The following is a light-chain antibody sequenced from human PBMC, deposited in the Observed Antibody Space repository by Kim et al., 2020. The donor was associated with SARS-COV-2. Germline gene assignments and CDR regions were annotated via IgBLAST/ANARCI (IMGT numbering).Light chain of an antibody. CDR1: RSNIGSNT. Sequence: QSVLTQPPSASGTPGQRVTVSCSGSRSNIGSNTVNWLQQVPGTAPKLLIYNDNQRPSGVPDRVSGSKSGTSASLAIGGLQSEDEAHYYCAAWDNSLKGWVFGGGTQLTVL. J-gene: IGLJ3*02. CDR3: AAWDNSLKGWV. V-gene: IGLV1-44*01. CDR2: NDN.